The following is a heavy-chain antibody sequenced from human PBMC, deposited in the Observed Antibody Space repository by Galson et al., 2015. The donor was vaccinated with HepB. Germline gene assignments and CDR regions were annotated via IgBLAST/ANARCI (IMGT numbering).Heavy chain of an antibody. CDR1: GYTFTSYY. CDR3: ARGIAVAGDAFDI. D-gene: IGHD6-19*01. V-gene: IGHV1-46*03. J-gene: IGHJ3*02. CDR2: VNPSGGST. Sequence: SVKVSCKASGYTFTSYYMHWVRQAPGQGLEWMGIVNPSGGSTSYAQKFQGRVTMTRDTSTSTVYMELSSLRSEDTAVYYCARGIAVAGDAFDIWGQGTMVTVS.